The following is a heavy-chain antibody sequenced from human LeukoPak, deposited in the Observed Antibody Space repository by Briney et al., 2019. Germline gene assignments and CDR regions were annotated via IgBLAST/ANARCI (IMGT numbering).Heavy chain of an antibody. V-gene: IGHV4-59*06. D-gene: IGHD3-10*01. CDR3: ARVVRYGSGSYYIYFDY. Sequence: PSETLSLTCTVSGGSISSYYWSWIRQPAGKGLEWIGYIYYSGSTYYNPSLKSRVTISVDTSKNQFSLKLSSVTAADTAVYYCARVVRYGSGSYYIYFDYWAREPWSPSPQ. CDR1: GGSISSYY. J-gene: IGHJ4*02. CDR2: IYYSGST.